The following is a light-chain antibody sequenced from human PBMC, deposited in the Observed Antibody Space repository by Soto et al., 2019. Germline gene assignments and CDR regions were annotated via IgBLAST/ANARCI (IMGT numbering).Light chain of an antibody. CDR2: DVT. V-gene: IGLV2-14*01. CDR3: SAYTSTITVA. CDR1: SSDVGDYSS. Sequence: QSVLTQPASVSGSPGQSITVSCTRTSSDVGDYSSVCWYQQHPGKATKLIISDVTNRPSGVSNRFSGSKSGNTASLTISGLQAEDEADYYCSAYTSTITVAFGGGTKVTVL. J-gene: IGLJ2*01.